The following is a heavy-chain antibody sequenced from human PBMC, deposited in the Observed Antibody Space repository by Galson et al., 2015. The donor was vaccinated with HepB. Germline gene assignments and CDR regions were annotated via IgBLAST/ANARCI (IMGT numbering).Heavy chain of an antibody. CDR3: ASGYCSSTSCYSPITFDY. J-gene: IGHJ4*02. CDR1: GFTFSSYS. CDR2: ISSSSSAI. V-gene: IGHV3-48*02. D-gene: IGHD2-2*03. Sequence: SLRLSCAASGFTFSSYSMNWVRQAPGKGLEWVSYISSSSSAIYYADSVKGRFTISRDNAKNSLYLQMNSLRDEDTAVYYCASGYCSSTSCYSPITFDYWGQGTLVTVSS.